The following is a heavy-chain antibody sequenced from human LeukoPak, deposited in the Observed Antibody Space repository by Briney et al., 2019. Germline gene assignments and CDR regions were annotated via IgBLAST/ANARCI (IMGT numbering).Heavy chain of an antibody. CDR3: ARYTVARAFLFDY. Sequence: SETLSLTCTVSGGSISSYYWSWIRQPPGMGLEWIGYIYYSGSTNYNPSLKSRVTISVDTSKNQFSLKLSSVTAADTAVYYCARYTVARAFLFDYWGQGTLATVSS. D-gene: IGHD4-23*01. CDR1: GGSISSYY. V-gene: IGHV4-59*01. J-gene: IGHJ4*02. CDR2: IYYSGST.